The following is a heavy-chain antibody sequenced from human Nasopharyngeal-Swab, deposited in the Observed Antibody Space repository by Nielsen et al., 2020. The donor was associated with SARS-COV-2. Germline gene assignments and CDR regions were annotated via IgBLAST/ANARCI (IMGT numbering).Heavy chain of an antibody. CDR3: AKDIAAYISGNWFDP. CDR2: ISGSGGST. V-gene: IGHV3-23*01. J-gene: IGHJ5*02. Sequence: GGSLRLSCAASGFTFSSYAMSWVRQAPGKGLEGVSAISGSGGSTYYADSVKGRFTISRDNSKNTLYLQMNSLRAEDTAVYYCAKDIAAYISGNWFDPWGQGTLVTVSS. D-gene: IGHD6-6*01. CDR1: GFTFSSYA.